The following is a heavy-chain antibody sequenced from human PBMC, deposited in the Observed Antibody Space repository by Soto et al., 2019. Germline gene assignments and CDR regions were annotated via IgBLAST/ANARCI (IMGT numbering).Heavy chain of an antibody. J-gene: IGHJ5*02. CDR3: ARGLHYYDSSGYPLYNWFDP. CDR1: GGSISSGGYS. D-gene: IGHD3-22*01. V-gene: IGHV4-30-2*01. CDR2: IYHSGST. Sequence: SETLSLTCAVSGGSISSGGYSWSWIRQPPGKGLEWIGYIYHSGSTYYNPSLKSRVTISVDRSKNQFSLKLSSVTAADTAVYYCARGLHYYDSSGYPLYNWFDPWGQGTLVTVSS.